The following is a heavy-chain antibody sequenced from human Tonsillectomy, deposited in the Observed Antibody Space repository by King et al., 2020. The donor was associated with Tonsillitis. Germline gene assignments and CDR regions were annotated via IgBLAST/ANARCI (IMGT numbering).Heavy chain of an antibody. CDR2: IYYSGRT. D-gene: IGHD3-22*01. V-gene: IGHV4-31*03. CDR1: GGSISSGGYY. CDR3: ARDPNNESSGYAFDI. Sequence: VQLQESGPGLVKPSQTLSLTCTVSGGSISSGGYYWSWIRQHPGKGLEWIGYIYYSGRTYSNPSLKSRVTISVDTSKNQFSLKLSSVTAADTAVYYCARDPNNESSGYAFDIWGQGTMVTVSS. J-gene: IGHJ3*02.